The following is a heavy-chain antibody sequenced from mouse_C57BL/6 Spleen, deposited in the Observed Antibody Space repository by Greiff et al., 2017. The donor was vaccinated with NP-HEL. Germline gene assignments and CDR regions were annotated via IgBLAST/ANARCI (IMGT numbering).Heavy chain of an antibody. D-gene: IGHD2-2*01. CDR3: ARGWLRRWFAY. J-gene: IGHJ3*01. V-gene: IGHV1-82*01. CDR1: GYAFSSSW. Sequence: QVQLKESGPELVKPGASVKISCKASGYAFSSSWMNWVKQRPGKGLEWIGRIYPGDGDTNYNGKFKGKATLTADKSSSTAYMQLSSLTSEDSAVYFCARGWLRRWFAYWGPGTLVTVSA. CDR2: IYPGDGDT.